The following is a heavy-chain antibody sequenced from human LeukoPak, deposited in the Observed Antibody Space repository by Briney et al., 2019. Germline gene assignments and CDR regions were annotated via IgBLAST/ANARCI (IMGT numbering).Heavy chain of an antibody. CDR1: GYTFTNYD. V-gene: IGHV1-8*01. CDR3: ARDFFDGHGYTFYYYGMDV. J-gene: IGHJ6*02. D-gene: IGHD3-22*01. CDR2: MNPTSGKA. Sequence: ASVKVSCKASGYTFTNYDVNWVRQATGQGLVWMGWMNPTSGKAGFAQRFQGRVSMTRNISISTAYMELSSLRSEDTAVYYCARDFFDGHGYTFYYYGMDVWGQGTTVTVSS.